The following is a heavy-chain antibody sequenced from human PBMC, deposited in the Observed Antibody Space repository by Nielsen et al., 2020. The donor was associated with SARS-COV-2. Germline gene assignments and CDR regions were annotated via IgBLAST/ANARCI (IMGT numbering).Heavy chain of an antibody. J-gene: IGHJ3*02. CDR2: IRSKAYGGTT. Sequence: VRQAPGKGLEWVGFIRSKAYGGTTEYAASVKGRFTISRDDSKNTLYLQMNSLKTEDTAVYYCTTGSYDSSGYYDSDAFDIWGQGTMVTVSS. D-gene: IGHD3-22*01. CDR3: TTGSYDSSGYYDSDAFDI. V-gene: IGHV3-49*02.